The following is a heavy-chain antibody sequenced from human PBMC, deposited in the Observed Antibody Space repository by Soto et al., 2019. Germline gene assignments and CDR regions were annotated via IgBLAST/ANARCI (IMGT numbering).Heavy chain of an antibody. D-gene: IGHD1-26*01. J-gene: IGHJ4*02. CDR2: IWYDGSNK. CDR1: GFTFSSYG. Sequence: QVQLVESGGGVVQPGRSLRLSCAASGFTFSSYGMHWVRQAPGKGLEWVAVIWYDGSNKYYADSVKGRFTISRDNSKNTLYLQMNSRRAEDTAVYYCARDEWVSGSGSSVWGQGTLVTVSS. CDR3: ARDEWVSGSGSSV. V-gene: IGHV3-33*01.